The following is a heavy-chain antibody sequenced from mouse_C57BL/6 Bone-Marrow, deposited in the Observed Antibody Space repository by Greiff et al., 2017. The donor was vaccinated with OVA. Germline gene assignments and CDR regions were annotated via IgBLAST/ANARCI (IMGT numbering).Heavy chain of an antibody. D-gene: IGHD2-4*01. V-gene: IGHV1-50*01. CDR2: IDPSDSYT. CDR1: GYTFTSYW. J-gene: IGHJ3*01. CDR3: ARVRIYDYNPY. Sequence: VQLQQPGAELVKPGASVKLSCKASGYTFTSYWMQWVKQRPGQGLEWIGEIDPSDSYTNYNHKFKGKATLTVDTSSSTAYMQLSSLTSEDSAVYYCARVRIYDYNPYWGQGTLVTVSA.